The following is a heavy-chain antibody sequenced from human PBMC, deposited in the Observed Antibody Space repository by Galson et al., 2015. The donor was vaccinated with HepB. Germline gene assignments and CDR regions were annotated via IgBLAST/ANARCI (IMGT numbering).Heavy chain of an antibody. Sequence: SCKASGYTFTSYAMHWVRQAPGQRLEWMGWINAGNGNTKYSQKFQGRVTITRDTSASTAYMELSSLRSEDTAVYYCAREDSSSWYPGGFDYWGQGTLVTVSS. V-gene: IGHV1-3*01. CDR2: INAGNGNT. J-gene: IGHJ4*02. CDR1: GYTFTSYA. CDR3: AREDSSSWYPGGFDY. D-gene: IGHD6-13*01.